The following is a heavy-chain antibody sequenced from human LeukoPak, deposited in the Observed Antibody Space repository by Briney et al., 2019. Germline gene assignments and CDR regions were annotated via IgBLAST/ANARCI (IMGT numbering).Heavy chain of an antibody. CDR3: ARGNYGGNWYYFDY. D-gene: IGHD4-23*01. J-gene: IGHJ4*02. CDR1: GFTFSSYG. V-gene: IGHV3-30*03. CDR2: ISYDGSNK. Sequence: GRSLRLSCAASGFTFSSYGMHWVRQAPGKGLEWVAVISYDGSNKYYADSVKGRFTISRDNSKNTLYLQMNSLRAEDTAVYYCARGNYGGNWYYFDYWGQGTLVTVSS.